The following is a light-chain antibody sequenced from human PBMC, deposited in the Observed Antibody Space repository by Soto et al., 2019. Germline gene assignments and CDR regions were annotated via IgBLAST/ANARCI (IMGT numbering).Light chain of an antibody. CDR3: QHYGSSSYT. Sequence: EIVLTQSPGTLSLSPGERATLSCRASQSISSSYLAWYQQKPGQAPRLLIYAASSRATGIPYRFSGSGSGTDFTLTISSLEPEDFAVYYCQHYGSSSYTFGQGTQLEIK. J-gene: IGKJ2*01. CDR2: AAS. CDR1: QSISSSY. V-gene: IGKV3-20*01.